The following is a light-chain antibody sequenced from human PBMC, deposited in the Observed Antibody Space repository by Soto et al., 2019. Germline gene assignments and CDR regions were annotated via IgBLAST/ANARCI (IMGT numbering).Light chain of an antibody. CDR2: ASS. V-gene: IGKV1-39*01. Sequence: DIQMTQSPSSLSASVGDIVTITCRASQSISSSLNWYQQKPGKAPKLLIYASSSFQSGVPTRFSGSGSGTDFTLTNSSLQPEDFPTDYCQQSYSTLNGTFGQAPKVEIK. CDR3: QQSYSTLNGT. J-gene: IGKJ1*01. CDR1: QSISSS.